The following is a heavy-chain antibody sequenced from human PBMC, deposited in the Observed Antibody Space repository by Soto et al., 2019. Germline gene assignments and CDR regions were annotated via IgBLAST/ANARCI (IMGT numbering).Heavy chain of an antibody. Sequence: SETLSLTCSVSGGSMSEYVWSWIRQSPGKGLEWIGYIYYLGSTDYNPSLKSRVTISVDTSKRQFSLRLTSVTAADTAVYYCARDGYDGSGSPYPTYWGPGTQVTVSS. D-gene: IGHD3-10*01. CDR2: IYYLGST. J-gene: IGHJ4*02. CDR1: GGSMSEYV. CDR3: ARDGYDGSGSPYPTY. V-gene: IGHV4-59*01.